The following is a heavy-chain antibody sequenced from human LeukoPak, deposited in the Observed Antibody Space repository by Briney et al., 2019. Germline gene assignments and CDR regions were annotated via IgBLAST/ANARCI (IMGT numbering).Heavy chain of an antibody. CDR3: AKDIVVVPAAILGRSYYYYGMDV. Sequence: GGSLRLSCAASGFTFSSYAMSWVRQAPGKGLGWVSAISGSGGSTYYADSVKGRFTISRDNSKNTLYLQMNSLRAEDTAVYYCAKDIVVVPAAILGRSYYYYGMDVWGKGTTVTVSS. V-gene: IGHV3-23*01. CDR2: ISGSGGST. D-gene: IGHD2-2*01. CDR1: GFTFSSYA. J-gene: IGHJ6*04.